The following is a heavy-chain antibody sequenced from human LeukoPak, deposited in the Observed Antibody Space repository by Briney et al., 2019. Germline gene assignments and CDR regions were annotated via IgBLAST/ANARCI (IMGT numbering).Heavy chain of an antibody. CDR3: ARKSAAHLFDY. CDR2: INWNGSST. V-gene: IGHV3-20*01. CDR1: GFTFDDYG. J-gene: IGHJ4*02. Sequence: GGSLRLSCAASGFTFDDYGMSWVRQAPGKGLEWVSGINWNGSSTGYADSVKGRFTISRDNAKNSLYLQMNSLRAEDTALYHCARKSAAHLFDYWGQGTLVTVSS. D-gene: IGHD2-15*01.